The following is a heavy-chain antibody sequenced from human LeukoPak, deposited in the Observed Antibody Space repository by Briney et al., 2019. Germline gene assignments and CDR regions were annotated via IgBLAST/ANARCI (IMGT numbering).Heavy chain of an antibody. CDR1: GYTFITYD. CDR2: ISPKNGNP. CDR3: ARGGAWLQTSYYYYGLDV. Sequence: GASVKVSCKASGYTFITYDISWVRQAPGQGLEWMGWISPKNGNPNYAQKVQDRITMTTDTSTSTAYMELRSLRSGDTAVYYCARGGAWLQTSYYYYGLDVWGQGTTVTVSS. V-gene: IGHV1-18*01. J-gene: IGHJ6*02. D-gene: IGHD5-24*01.